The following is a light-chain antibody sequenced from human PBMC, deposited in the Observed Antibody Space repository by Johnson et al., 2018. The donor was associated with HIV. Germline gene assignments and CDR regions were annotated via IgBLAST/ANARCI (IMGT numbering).Light chain of an antibody. CDR1: SSNIGNNY. CDR2: DNN. J-gene: IGLJ1*01. Sequence: QLVLTQPPSVSAAPGQKVTISCSGSSSNIGNNYVSWYQQLPGTAPKLLIYDNNKRPSGIPDRFSGSKSGPSATLGITGLQTGDAADYYCGTWDSSLSAYVVGTGTKVTVL. V-gene: IGLV1-51*01. CDR3: GTWDSSLSAYV.